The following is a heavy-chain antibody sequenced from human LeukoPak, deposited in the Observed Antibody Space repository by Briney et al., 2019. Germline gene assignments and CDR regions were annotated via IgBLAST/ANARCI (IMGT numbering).Heavy chain of an antibody. V-gene: IGHV1-2*02. D-gene: IGHD4-11*01. CDR3: TRGLGLDY. CDR1: GYSLNAYY. Sequence: GASVKVSCKASGYSLNAYYMHWVRQALGQGLEWMGWINPSSGGTKYAQKFQGRVTMARDTSISTTYMELSRLTSDDTAVYYCTRGLGLDYWGQGTLVAVSS. CDR2: INPSSGGT. J-gene: IGHJ4*02.